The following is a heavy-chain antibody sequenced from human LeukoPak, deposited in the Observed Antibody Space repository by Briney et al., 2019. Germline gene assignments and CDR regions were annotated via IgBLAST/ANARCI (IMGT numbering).Heavy chain of an antibody. J-gene: IGHJ6*02. CDR3: ARGNYYGMDV. Sequence: QPGGPLRLSCAASGFTFSNYWMHWVRHAPGKGRVWVSRINSDGSTTSYADYVKGRFTISRDNAKNTLYLQMQSLRAEDTAVYYCARGNYYGMDVWGQGTPVTVSS. V-gene: IGHV3-74*01. CDR1: GFTFSNYW. CDR2: INSDGSTT.